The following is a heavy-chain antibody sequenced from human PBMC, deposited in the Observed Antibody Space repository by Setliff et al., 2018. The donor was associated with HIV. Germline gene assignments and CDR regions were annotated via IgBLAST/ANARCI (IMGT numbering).Heavy chain of an antibody. D-gene: IGHD2-21*01. CDR3: ARARPPRQHDGQYNWFDP. J-gene: IGHJ5*02. CDR2: ITPNSGGT. Sequence: ASVKVSCKASGYTFTGYYMHWVRQAPGQGLEWMGWITPNSGGTNYAQKFQGRVTMTRDTSISTAYMELRRLRSDDTAVYYCARARPPRQHDGQYNWFDPWGQGTLVTVSS. V-gene: IGHV1-2*02. CDR1: GYTFTGYY.